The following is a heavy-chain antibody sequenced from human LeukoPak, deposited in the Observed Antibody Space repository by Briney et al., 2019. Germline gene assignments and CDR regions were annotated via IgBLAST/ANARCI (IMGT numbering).Heavy chain of an antibody. V-gene: IGHV3-21*01. Sequence: GGSLRLSCAASGYTFSSYNMNWVCQAPGKGLEWVSSITSSRSSVYYADSVKGRFTISRDNAKNSLYLQMNSLRAEDTAVYYCARGAAAATFDYWGQGTLVTVSS. CDR3: ARGAAAATFDY. D-gene: IGHD6-13*01. CDR1: GYTFSSYN. CDR2: ITSSRSSV. J-gene: IGHJ4*02.